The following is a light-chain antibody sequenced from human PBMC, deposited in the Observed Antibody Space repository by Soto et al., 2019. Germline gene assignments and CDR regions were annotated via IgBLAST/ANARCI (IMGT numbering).Light chain of an antibody. J-gene: IGLJ2*01. Sequence: QSVLTQPASVSGSPGQSITISCTGTSSVVGGYNYVSWYQQHPGKAPNLMIYEVSNRPSGVSNRFSGSKSGNTASLTISGLQAEDEADYYCTSYTSSSTLEVFGGGTKLTVL. CDR1: SSVVGGYNY. CDR2: EVS. V-gene: IGLV2-14*01. CDR3: TSYTSSSTLEV.